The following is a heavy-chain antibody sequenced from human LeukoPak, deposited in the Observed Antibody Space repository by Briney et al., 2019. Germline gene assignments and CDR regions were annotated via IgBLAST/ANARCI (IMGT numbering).Heavy chain of an antibody. CDR3: TTDLGLTMIRGVIVY. CDR1: GFTFTNAW. CDR2: IKSKGDGETT. D-gene: IGHD3-10*01. J-gene: IGHJ4*02. Sequence: GGSLRLSCTAYGFTFTNAWMNWVRQAPGKGLEWVGRIKSKGDGETTDYAAPVKGRFTMSRDDSKATLYLQMNSLKAEDTAVYYCTTDLGLTMIRGVIVYWGQGALVTVSS. V-gene: IGHV3-15*01.